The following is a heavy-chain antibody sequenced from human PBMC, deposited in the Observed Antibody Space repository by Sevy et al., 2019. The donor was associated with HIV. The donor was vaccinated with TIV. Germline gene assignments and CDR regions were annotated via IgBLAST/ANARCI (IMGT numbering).Heavy chain of an antibody. CDR2: ISWNSGSI. J-gene: IGHJ6*03. Sequence: GGSLRLSCAASGFTFDDHAMHWVRQAPGKGLEWVSGISWNSGSIGYADSVKGRFTISRDNAKNSLYLQMNSLRAEDTALYYCAKDIDRRYYYYYYMDVWGKGTTVTVSS. CDR1: GFTFDDHA. CDR3: AKDIDRRYYYYYYMDV. V-gene: IGHV3-9*01.